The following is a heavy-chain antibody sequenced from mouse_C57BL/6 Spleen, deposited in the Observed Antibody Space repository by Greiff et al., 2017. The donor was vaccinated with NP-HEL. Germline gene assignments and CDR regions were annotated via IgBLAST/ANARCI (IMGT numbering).Heavy chain of an antibody. Sequence: EVQGVESGEGLVKPGGSLKLSCAASGFTFSSYAMSWVRQTPEKRLEWVAYISSGGDYIYYADTVKGRFTISRDNARNTLYLQMSSLKSEDTAMYYCTRDRYDYDQAWFAFWGQGTLVTVSA. D-gene: IGHD2-4*01. CDR2: ISSGGDYI. V-gene: IGHV5-9-1*02. CDR3: TRDRYDYDQAWFAF. CDR1: GFTFSSYA. J-gene: IGHJ3*01.